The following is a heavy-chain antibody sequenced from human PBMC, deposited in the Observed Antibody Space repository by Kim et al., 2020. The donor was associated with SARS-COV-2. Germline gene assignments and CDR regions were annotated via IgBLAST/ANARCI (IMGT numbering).Heavy chain of an antibody. CDR1: GGTFSSYA. CDR3: ARGGGKYQLLLAWWFDP. D-gene: IGHD2-2*01. CDR2: IIPIFGTA. V-gene: IGHV1-69*13. Sequence: SVKVSCKASGGTFSSYAISWVRQAPGQGLEWMGGIIPIFGTANYAQKFQCRVTITADESTSTAYMELSSLRSEDTAVYYCARGGGKYQLLLAWWFDPWGQGTLVTVSS. J-gene: IGHJ5*02.